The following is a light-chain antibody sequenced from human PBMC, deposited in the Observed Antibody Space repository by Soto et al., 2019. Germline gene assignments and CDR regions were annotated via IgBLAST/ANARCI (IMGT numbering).Light chain of an antibody. CDR1: QSVSSY. J-gene: IGKJ2*01. V-gene: IGKV3-11*01. CDR2: DAS. CDR3: QQRSNWYT. Sequence: EIVLTQSPATLSLSPGERATLSCRASQSVSSYLAWYQQTPGQAPRLLIYDASNRAPGIPARFSGSGSGTDFTLTISSLEPEDFAVYYCQQRSNWYTFGQGTKLEIK.